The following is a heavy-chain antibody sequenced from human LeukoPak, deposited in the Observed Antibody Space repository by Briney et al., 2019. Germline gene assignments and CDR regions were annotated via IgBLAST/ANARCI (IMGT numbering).Heavy chain of an antibody. V-gene: IGHV3-21*01. CDR2: ITTISHYI. J-gene: IGHJ5*02. CDR3: ARSGGPGTYHQLRYNWFDP. Sequence: GGSLRLSCAASGFTLSDYHMNWVRQAPGKGLEWLSSITTISHYIYYAGAVRGRFSISRDNAKNSLYLQMNSLRGEDTAVYYCARSGGPGTYHQLRYNWFDPWGQGTLVTVSS. D-gene: IGHD3-10*01. CDR1: GFTLSDYH.